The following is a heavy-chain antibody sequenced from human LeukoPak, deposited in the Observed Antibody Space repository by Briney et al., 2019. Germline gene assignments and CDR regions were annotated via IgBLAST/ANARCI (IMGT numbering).Heavy chain of an antibody. CDR3: AKDFHRLGEFDAFDI. J-gene: IGHJ3*02. Sequence: GGSLRLSCAASGFTFSSYSMNWVRKAPGQGLAWVSYISSSSSTIYYADSVKGRFTISRDNAKNSLYLQMNSLRAEDTALYYCAKDFHRLGEFDAFDIWGQGTMVTVSS. V-gene: IGHV3-48*04. CDR2: ISSSSSTI. D-gene: IGHD3-16*01. CDR1: GFTFSSYS.